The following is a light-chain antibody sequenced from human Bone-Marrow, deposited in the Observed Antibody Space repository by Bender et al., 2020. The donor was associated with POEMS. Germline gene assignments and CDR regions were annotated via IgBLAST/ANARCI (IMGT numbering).Light chain of an antibody. CDR3: CSYAGSSTWV. CDR2: DVS. J-gene: IGLJ3*02. Sequence: QSALTQPSSVSGSPGQSITISCTGTSRDVGTYNLVSWYQKHPGKAPKLIIYDVSERPSGVSNRWSGSKSGNTASLTISGLQGEDEANYYCCSYAGSSTWVFGGGTKLTVL. CDR1: SRDVGTYNL. V-gene: IGLV2-23*02.